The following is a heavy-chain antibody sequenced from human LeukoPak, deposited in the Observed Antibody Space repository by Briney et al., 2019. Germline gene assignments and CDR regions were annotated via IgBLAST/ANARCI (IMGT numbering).Heavy chain of an antibody. D-gene: IGHD3-22*01. CDR2: INHSGST. Sequence: SETLSLTCAVYVGSFSGYYWSWIRQPPGKGLEWIGEINHSGSTNYNPSLKSRVTISVDTSKNQFSPKLSSVTAADTAVYYCARVTAGWYYDSSGYYPRANVNWFDPWGQGTLVTVSS. V-gene: IGHV4-34*01. CDR1: VGSFSGYY. CDR3: ARVTAGWYYDSSGYYPRANVNWFDP. J-gene: IGHJ5*02.